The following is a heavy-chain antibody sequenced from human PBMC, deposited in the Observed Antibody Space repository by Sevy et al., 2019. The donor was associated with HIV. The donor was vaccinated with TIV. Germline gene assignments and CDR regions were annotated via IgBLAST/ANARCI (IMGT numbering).Heavy chain of an antibody. CDR1: GGTFSSYA. CDR2: IIPIFGTT. Sequence: ASVKVSCKASGGTFSSYAISWVRQAPGQGLEWMGGIIPIFGTTNYAQKFQGRVSITADESTSTANMELSSLRSEDTAVYYCASTDYYDSSGYYLYAFDIWGQGTMVTVSS. J-gene: IGHJ3*02. V-gene: IGHV1-69*13. CDR3: ASTDYYDSSGYYLYAFDI. D-gene: IGHD3-22*01.